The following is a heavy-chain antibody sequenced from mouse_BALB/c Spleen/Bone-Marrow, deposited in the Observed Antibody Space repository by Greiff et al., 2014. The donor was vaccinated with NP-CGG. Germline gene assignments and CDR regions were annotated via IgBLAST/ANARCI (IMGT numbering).Heavy chain of an antibody. CDR2: INPNNGGT. V-gene: IGHV1-18*01. J-gene: IGHJ1*01. Sequence: VQLKQSGPELVKPGASVKIPCKASGYTFTDYNMDWVKQSHGKSLEWIGDINPNNGGTIYNQKFKGKATLTVDKSSSTAYMELRSLTSEDAAVYYCERTDARYWYFDVWGAGTTVTVSS. CDR3: ERTDARYWYFDV. CDR1: GYTFTDYN.